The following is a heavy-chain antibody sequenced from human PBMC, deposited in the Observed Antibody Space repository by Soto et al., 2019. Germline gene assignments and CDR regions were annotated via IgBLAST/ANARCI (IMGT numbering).Heavy chain of an antibody. CDR3: AKEKVGGNKHIDY. CDR2: LSGSGGST. CDR1: GFTFSSHA. V-gene: IGHV3-23*01. J-gene: IGHJ4*02. Sequence: GGSLRLSCAASGFTFSSHAMSWVRQAPGQGLEWVSGLSGSGGSTYYADSVKGRFTISRDNFNNMLYLQMNSLRADDTAQYYCAKEKVGGNKHIDYRGQGTLVTVSS. D-gene: IGHD3-10*01.